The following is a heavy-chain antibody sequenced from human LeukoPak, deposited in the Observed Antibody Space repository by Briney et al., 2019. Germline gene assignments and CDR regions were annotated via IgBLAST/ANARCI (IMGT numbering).Heavy chain of an antibody. CDR1: GFTFSSYW. CDR2: INSDGSST. J-gene: IGHJ4*02. V-gene: IGHV3-74*01. Sequence: GGSLRLSCAASGFTFSSYWMHWVRQAPGKGLVWVSRINSDGSSTSYADSVKGRFTISRDNSKNTLYLQMNSLRAEDTAVYYCARDRHDYVWGSYRYFGYWGQGTLVTVSS. D-gene: IGHD3-16*02. CDR3: ARDRHDYVWGSYRYFGY.